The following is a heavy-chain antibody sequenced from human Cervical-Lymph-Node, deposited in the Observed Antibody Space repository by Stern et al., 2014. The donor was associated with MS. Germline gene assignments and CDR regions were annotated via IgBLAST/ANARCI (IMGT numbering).Heavy chain of an antibody. Sequence: EVQLVESGGGLAQPGGSPRLSCAASGLSFSDYWMSWVRQAPGKGLEWVAYIKQDGSEKYYLDSVKGRFTISRDNTKNSLSLQMNSLRAEDTAFYYCARGRDYFGPWGQGTLVTVSS. CDR1: GLSFSDYW. V-gene: IGHV3-7*01. CDR3: ARGRDYFGP. CDR2: IKQDGSEK. J-gene: IGHJ4*02.